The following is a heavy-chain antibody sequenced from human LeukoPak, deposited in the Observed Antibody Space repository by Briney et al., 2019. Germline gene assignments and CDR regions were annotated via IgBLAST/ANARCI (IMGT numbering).Heavy chain of an antibody. D-gene: IGHD2-15*01. CDR1: GYTFTTYG. CDR2: ISAYSGNT. Sequence: ASVKVSCKASGYTFTTYGISWVRQAPGRGLEWMGWISAYSGNTNYAQKLQGRVTMTTDTSTKTAYMELRSLRSDDTAVYYCASGYCSGGSCYGLLDYWGQGTLVIVSS. CDR3: ASGYCSGGSCYGLLDY. J-gene: IGHJ4*02. V-gene: IGHV1-18*01.